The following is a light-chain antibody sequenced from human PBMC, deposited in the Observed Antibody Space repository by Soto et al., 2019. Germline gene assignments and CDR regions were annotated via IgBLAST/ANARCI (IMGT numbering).Light chain of an antibody. CDR3: MQAVQSPHT. J-gene: IGKJ2*01. CDR1: QSLLQSNGYNY. Sequence: IVMTQPPFSQPVTLGEPASISCRSSQSLLQSNGYNYLDWYLQKPGQSPHLLIYLGSNRAPGVPDRFSGTGSGTDFTLKISRVEADDVGVYYCMQAVQSPHTFGQGTKLDIK. CDR2: LGS. V-gene: IGKV2-28*01.